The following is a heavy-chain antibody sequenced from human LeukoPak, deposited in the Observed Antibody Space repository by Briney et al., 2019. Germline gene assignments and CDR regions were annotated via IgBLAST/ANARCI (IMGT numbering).Heavy chain of an antibody. Sequence: GGSLRLSCAASGFTFSRYEMSWVRQAPGKGLEWVANIKKDGSEKYYVDSVKGRFIISRDNAKNSLYVQMNSLRAEDTAVYYCATLDAFDIWGQGTKVTVSS. CDR1: GFTFSRYE. CDR3: ATLDAFDI. V-gene: IGHV3-7*01. J-gene: IGHJ3*02. CDR2: IKKDGSEK.